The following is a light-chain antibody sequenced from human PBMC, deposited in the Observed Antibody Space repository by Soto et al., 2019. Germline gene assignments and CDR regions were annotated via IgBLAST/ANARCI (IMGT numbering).Light chain of an antibody. CDR2: DAS. CDR3: QQRSNWLVT. J-gene: IGKJ4*01. V-gene: IGKV1-5*01. Sequence: DIQMTQSPSTLSASVGDRVTITCRASQSISSWLAWYQQKTGKAPKLLIYDASSLESGVPSRFSGSGSGTEFTLTISSLEPEDFAVYYCQQRSNWLVTFGGGTKVDIK. CDR1: QSISSW.